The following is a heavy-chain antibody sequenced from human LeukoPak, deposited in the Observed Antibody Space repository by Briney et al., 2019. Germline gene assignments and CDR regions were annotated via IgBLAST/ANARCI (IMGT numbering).Heavy chain of an antibody. Sequence: PSETLSLTCTVSGGSISSYYWSWIRQPPGKGLEWIGYIYYSGSTNYNPSLKSRVTISVDTSKNQFSLKLSSVTAADTAVYYCARALVGATTDYWGQGTLVTVSS. CDR3: ARALVGATTDY. CDR2: IYYSGST. J-gene: IGHJ4*02. CDR1: GGSISSYY. V-gene: IGHV4-59*01. D-gene: IGHD1-26*01.